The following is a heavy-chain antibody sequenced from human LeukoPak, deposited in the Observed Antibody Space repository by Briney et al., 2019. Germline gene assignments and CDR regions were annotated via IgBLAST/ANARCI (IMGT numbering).Heavy chain of an antibody. Sequence: PSETLSLTCTVSGGSINNYYWSWIRQPAGKGLEWIGRIHTSGSTNYNPSLKSRVTMSVDTSKNQCTLKLSSVTAADTAVYYCARVGGIGGLDFDYWGQGTLVTVSS. V-gene: IGHV4-4*07. CDR3: ARVGGIGGLDFDY. D-gene: IGHD3-10*01. CDR2: IHTSGST. J-gene: IGHJ4*02. CDR1: GGSINNYY.